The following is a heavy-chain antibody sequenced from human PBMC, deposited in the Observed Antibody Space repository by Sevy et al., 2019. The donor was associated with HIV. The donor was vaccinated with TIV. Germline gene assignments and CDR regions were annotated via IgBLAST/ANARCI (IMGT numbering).Heavy chain of an antibody. J-gene: IGHJ6*02. CDR1: GFTFSSYG. V-gene: IGHV3-30*18. CDR3: AKDGNYDFWSGYYRFMPGALGYYYYGMDV. CDR2: ISYDGSNK. Sequence: GESLKISCAASGFTFSSYGMHWVRQAPGKGLEWVAVISYDGSNKYYADSVKGRFTISRDNSKNTLYLQMNSLRAEDTAVYYCAKDGNYDFWSGYYRFMPGALGYYYYGMDVWGQGTTVTVSS. D-gene: IGHD3-3*01.